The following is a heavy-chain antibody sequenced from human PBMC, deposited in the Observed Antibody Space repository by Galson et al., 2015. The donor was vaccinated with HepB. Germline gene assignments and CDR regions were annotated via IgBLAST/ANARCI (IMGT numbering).Heavy chain of an antibody. CDR1: GFTFSSYD. CDR2: IGTAGDT. D-gene: IGHD2-2*02. CDR3: ARAAKLGYCSSTSCYRGGDGMDV. V-gene: IGHV3-13*01. J-gene: IGHJ6*02. Sequence: SLRLSCAASGFTFSSYDMHWVRQATGKGLEWVSAIGTAGDTYYPGSVKGRFTISRENAKNSLYLQMNSLRAGDTAVYYCARAAKLGYCSSTSCYRGGDGMDVWGQGTTVTVSS.